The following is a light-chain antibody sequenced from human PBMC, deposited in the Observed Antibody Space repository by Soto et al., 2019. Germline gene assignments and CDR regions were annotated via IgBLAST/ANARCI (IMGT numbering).Light chain of an antibody. CDR3: QQYDSLPLT. CDR1: QDISNY. V-gene: IGKV1-33*01. J-gene: IGKJ4*01. CDR2: DAS. Sequence: DIQMTQSPSSLSASVGDRVTITCQASQDISNYLNWYQQKAGKAPKLLIYDASNLETGVPSRFSGSGSGTNFTFTISSLQPEDIATYYCQQYDSLPLTFGGGTKVEIE.